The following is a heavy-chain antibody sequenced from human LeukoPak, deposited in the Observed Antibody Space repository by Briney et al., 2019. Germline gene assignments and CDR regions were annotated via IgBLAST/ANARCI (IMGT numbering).Heavy chain of an antibody. CDR3: ARGSSGWYLWAFDI. V-gene: IGHV4-31*11. D-gene: IGHD6-19*01. J-gene: IGHJ3*02. CDR1: VDSITSSHW. CDR2: IYYSGST. Sequence: SETLSLTWGVSVDSITSSHWWSWVSQHPGKGLEWIGYIYYSGSTYYNPSLKSRVTISVDTSKNQFSLKLSSVTAADTAVYYCARGSSGWYLWAFDIWGQGTMVTVSS.